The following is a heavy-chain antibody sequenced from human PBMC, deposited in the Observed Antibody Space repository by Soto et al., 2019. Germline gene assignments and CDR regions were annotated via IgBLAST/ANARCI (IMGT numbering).Heavy chain of an antibody. J-gene: IGHJ5*02. V-gene: IGHV4-39*01. CDR2: IYYSGST. D-gene: IGHD2-15*01. CDR1: GGSISSSSYY. Sequence: TSETLSLTCTVSGGSISSSSYYWGWIRQPPGKGLEWIGSIYYSGSTYYNPSLKSRVTISVDTSKNQFSLKLSSVTAADTAVYYCERHRGGMRLGWFDPWGQGTLVTVSS. CDR3: ERHRGGMRLGWFDP.